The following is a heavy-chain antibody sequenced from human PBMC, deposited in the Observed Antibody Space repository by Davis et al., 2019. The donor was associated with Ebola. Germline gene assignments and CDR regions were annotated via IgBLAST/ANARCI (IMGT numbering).Heavy chain of an antibody. CDR3: GKELNAAASGMDV. CDR2: IYSGGST. V-gene: IGHV3-53*05. CDR1: GFTVSSNY. J-gene: IGHJ6*02. D-gene: IGHD6-13*01. Sequence: GESLKISCAASGFTVSSNYMSWVRQAPGKGLEWVSVIYSGGSTYYADSVKGRFTISRDNAKNTLYLQMNSLRPEDTAVYYCGKELNAAASGMDVWGQGTTVTVSS.